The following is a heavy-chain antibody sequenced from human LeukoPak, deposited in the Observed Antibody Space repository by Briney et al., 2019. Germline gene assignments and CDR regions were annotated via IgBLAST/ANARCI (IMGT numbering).Heavy chain of an antibody. CDR1: GGSFSGYY. D-gene: IGHD3-10*01. V-gene: IGHV4-34*01. CDR3: ARRHITMVRGVITLYYYYYYMDV. J-gene: IGHJ6*03. Sequence: SETLSLTCAVYGGSFSGYYWSWIRQPPGKGLEWIGEINHSGSTNYNPSLKSRVTISVDTSKNQFSLKLSSVTAADTAVYYCARRHITMVRGVITLYYYYYYMDVWGKGTTVTISS. CDR2: INHSGST.